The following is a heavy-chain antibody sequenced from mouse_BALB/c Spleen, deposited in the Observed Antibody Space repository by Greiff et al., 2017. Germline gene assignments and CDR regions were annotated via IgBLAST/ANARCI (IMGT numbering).Heavy chain of an antibody. CDR2: ISSGGST. J-gene: IGHJ2*01. D-gene: IGHD1-1*01. Sequence: EVQRVESGGGLVKPGGSLKLSCAASGFTFSSYAMSWVRQTPEKRLEWVASISSGGSTYYPDSVKGRFTISRDNARNILYLQMSSLRSEDTAMYYCARDYYGPYFDYWGQGTTLTVSS. CDR3: ARDYYGPYFDY. CDR1: GFTFSSYA. V-gene: IGHV5-6-5*01.